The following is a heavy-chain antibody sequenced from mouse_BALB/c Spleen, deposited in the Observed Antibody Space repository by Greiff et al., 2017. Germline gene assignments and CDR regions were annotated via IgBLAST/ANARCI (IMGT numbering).Heavy chain of an antibody. CDR3: AREVDYAMDY. D-gene: IGHD1-1*02. CDR2: ISNGGGST. CDR1: GFTFSSYT. J-gene: IGHJ4*01. V-gene: IGHV5-12-2*01. Sequence: EVKLVESGGGLVQPGGSLKLSCAASGFTFSSYTMSWVRQTPEKRLEWVAYISNGGGSTYYPDTVKGRFTISRDNAKNTLYLEMSSLRSEDTAMYYCAREVDYAMDYWGQGTSVTVSS.